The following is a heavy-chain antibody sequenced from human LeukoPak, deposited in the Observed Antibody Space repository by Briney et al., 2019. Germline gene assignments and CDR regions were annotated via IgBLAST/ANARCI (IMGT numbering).Heavy chain of an antibody. CDR1: GFTFSSYE. CDR2: ISSSGSPI. Sequence: QPGGSLRLSCAASGFTFSSYEMNWVRQAPGKGLEWVSYISSSGSPIFYADSVKGRFTISRDNAKNSLYLQVNSLRAEDTAVYYCASRRTGYSRAFDMWGQGTMVTVSS. D-gene: IGHD5-12*01. CDR3: ASRRTGYSRAFDM. V-gene: IGHV3-48*03. J-gene: IGHJ3*02.